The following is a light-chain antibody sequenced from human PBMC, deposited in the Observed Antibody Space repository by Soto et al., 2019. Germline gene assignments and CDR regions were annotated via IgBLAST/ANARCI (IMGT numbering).Light chain of an antibody. J-gene: IGKJ1*01. CDR1: QSVSNNY. Sequence: EIVLTQSPGTLSLSPGERATLSCRASQSVSNNYLAWYQQKPGQAPRILIFAASSRATGIPDRFSGSGSGTDFTLTISRLEPEDFAVYYCQQYGSSPTWTFGQGTKVDIK. CDR3: QQYGSSPTWT. CDR2: AAS. V-gene: IGKV3-20*01.